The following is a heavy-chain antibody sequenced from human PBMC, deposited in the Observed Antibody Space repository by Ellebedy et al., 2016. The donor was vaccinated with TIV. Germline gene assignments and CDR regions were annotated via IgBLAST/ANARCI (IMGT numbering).Heavy chain of an antibody. CDR2: ISHTGSRT. Sequence: GESLKISCAASGFTFSSYAMSWVRQAPGKGLEWVSTISHTGSRTYYADSVEGRFTISRDNSKKTLYLQMNSLRADDTAIYYCAKGRGGGSDSSAPRYYFDSWGLGTLVTVSS. V-gene: IGHV3-23*01. CDR3: AKGRGGGSDSSAPRYYFDS. CDR1: GFTFSSYA. J-gene: IGHJ4*02. D-gene: IGHD3-22*01.